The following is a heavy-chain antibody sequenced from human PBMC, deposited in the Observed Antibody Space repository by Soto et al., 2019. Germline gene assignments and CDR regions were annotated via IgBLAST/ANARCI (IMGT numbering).Heavy chain of an antibody. V-gene: IGHV4-34*01. CDR1: GGSFSGYY. CDR2: INHSGST. CDR3: ARVYSGYDFDY. J-gene: IGHJ4*02. D-gene: IGHD5-12*01. Sequence: TASETLSLTCAVYGGSFSGYYWSWIRQPPGKGLEWIGEINHSGSTNYNPSLKSRVTISVDTSKNQFSLKLSSVTAADTAVYYCARVYSGYDFDYWGQGTLVTVSS.